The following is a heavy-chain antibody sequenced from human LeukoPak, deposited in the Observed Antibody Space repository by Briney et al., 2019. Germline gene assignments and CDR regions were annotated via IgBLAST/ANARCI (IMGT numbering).Heavy chain of an antibody. V-gene: IGHV4-61*08. CDR3: ARRREILWFGELSGTFDY. CDR2: IYYSGST. D-gene: IGHD3-10*01. CDR1: GGSISSGGYY. J-gene: IGHJ4*02. Sequence: PSQTLSLTCTVSGGSISSGGYYWSWIRQPPGKGLEWIGYIYYSGSTNYNPSLKSRVTISVDTSKNQFSLKLSSVTAADTAVYYCARRREILWFGELSGTFDYWGQGTLVTVSS.